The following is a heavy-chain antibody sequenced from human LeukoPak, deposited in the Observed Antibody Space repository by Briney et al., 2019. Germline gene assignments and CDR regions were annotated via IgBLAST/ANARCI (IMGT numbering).Heavy chain of an antibody. J-gene: IGHJ4*02. CDR1: GGSFSGYY. Sequence: SETLSLTCAVYGGSFSGYYWSWIRQPPGKGLEWIGEINHSGSTNYNPSLKSRVTISVDTSKNQFSLKLSSVTAADTAVYYCARASLDYWGQGTLVTVSS. CDR3: ARASLDY. CDR2: INHSGST. V-gene: IGHV4-34*01.